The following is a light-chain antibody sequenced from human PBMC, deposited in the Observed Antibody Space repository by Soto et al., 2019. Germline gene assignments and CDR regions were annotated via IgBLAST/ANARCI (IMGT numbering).Light chain of an antibody. CDR2: DAS. CDR1: QTISTW. CDR3: QQYSSFSRT. Sequence: DIRMTQSPSSLSACVGDRVNIXCRASQTISTWLAWYQQRAGKAHECLIYDASTLESGAPPRFSGSGSATEFSPTSSSLQPDDFATFYGQQYSSFSRTFGQGTKVDI. J-gene: IGKJ1*01. V-gene: IGKV1-5*01.